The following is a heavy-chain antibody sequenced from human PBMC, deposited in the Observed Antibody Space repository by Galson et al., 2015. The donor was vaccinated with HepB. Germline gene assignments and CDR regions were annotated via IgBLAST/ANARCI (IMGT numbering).Heavy chain of an antibody. CDR2: ISAYNGNT. Sequence: SVKVSCKASGYSFTSYGISWVRQAPGQGLEWMGWISAYNGNTNYAQKLQGRVTMTTDTSTSTAYMELRSLRSDDTAVYYCARDRVRATILFPDYWGQGTLVTVSS. V-gene: IGHV1-18*01. CDR3: ARDRVRATILFPDY. J-gene: IGHJ4*02. CDR1: GYSFTSYG. D-gene: IGHD5-12*01.